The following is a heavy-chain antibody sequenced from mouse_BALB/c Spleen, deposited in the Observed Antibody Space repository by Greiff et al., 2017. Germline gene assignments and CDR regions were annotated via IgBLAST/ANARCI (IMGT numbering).Heavy chain of an antibody. CDR3: ARGDYRYDGPVHYYAMDY. D-gene: IGHD2-14*01. V-gene: IGHV1S137*01. CDR2: ISTYYGDA. J-gene: IGHJ4*01. CDR1: GYTFTDYA. Sequence: VQLQQSGAELVRPGVSVKISCKGSGYTFTDYAMHWVKQSHAKSLEWIGVISTYYGDASYNQKFKGKATMTVDKSSSTAYMELARLTSEDSAIYYCARGDYRYDGPVHYYAMDYWGQGTSVTVSS.